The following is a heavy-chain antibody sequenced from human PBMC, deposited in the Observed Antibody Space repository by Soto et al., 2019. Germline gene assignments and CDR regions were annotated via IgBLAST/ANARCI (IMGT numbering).Heavy chain of an antibody. J-gene: IGHJ4*02. CDR1: GFTLSSYE. Sequence: GGSLRLSCAASGFTLSSYEMNWVRQAPGKGLEWVSYISSSGSTIYYADSVKGRFTISRDNAKNSLYLQMNSLRAEDTAVYYCARDQFGEWPPGYWGQGTLVTVSS. CDR3: ARDQFGEWPPGY. V-gene: IGHV3-48*03. CDR2: ISSSGSTI. D-gene: IGHD3-10*01.